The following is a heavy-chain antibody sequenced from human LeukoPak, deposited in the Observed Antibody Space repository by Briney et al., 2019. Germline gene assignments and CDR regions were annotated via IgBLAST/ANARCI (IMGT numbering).Heavy chain of an antibody. CDR3: ARAPPRGSYYRGYFDY. J-gene: IGHJ4*02. V-gene: IGHV4-61*05. D-gene: IGHD3-10*01. Sequence: SETLSLTCTVSGGSIISSSYYWGWIRQPPGKGLEWIVYIYYSGSTTYNPSLKSRVTISVDTSKNQFSLNLSSVTAADPAVYYCARAPPRGSYYRGYFDYWGKGTLVTVSS. CDR1: GGSIISSSYY. CDR2: IYYSGST.